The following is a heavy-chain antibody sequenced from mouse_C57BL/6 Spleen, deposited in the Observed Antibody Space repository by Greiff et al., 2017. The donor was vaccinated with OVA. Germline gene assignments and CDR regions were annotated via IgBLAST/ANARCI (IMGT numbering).Heavy chain of an antibody. CDR1: GYSITSGYY. D-gene: IGHD1-1*01. V-gene: IGHV3-6*01. CDR2: ISYDGSN. J-gene: IGHJ2*01. CDR3: ARDGITTEN. Sequence: EVQLQQSGPGLVKPSQSLPLTCSVTGYSITSGYYWNWIRQFPGNKLEWMGYISYDGSNNYNPSLKNRISITRDTSKNQFFLKLNSVTTEDTATYYCARDGITTENWGQGTTLTVSS.